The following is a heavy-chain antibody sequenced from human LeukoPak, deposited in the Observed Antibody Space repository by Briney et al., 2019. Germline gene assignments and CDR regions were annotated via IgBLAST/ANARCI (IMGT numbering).Heavy chain of an antibody. V-gene: IGHV3-23*01. CDR2: ISGSGGST. CDR3: AKGGTTFGSFDY. D-gene: IGHD3-16*01. Sequence: GGSLRLSCAASVVTFSSYAMSRVREAPGKGVELVSAISGSGGSTYYVDSVKGRFTISRDNSKNTLYLQMNSLRAEDTAVYYCAKGGTTFGSFDYWGQGTLVTVSS. J-gene: IGHJ4*02. CDR1: VVTFSSYA.